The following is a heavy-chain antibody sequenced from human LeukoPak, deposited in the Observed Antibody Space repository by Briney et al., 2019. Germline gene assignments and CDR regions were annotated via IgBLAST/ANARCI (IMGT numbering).Heavy chain of an antibody. V-gene: IGHV3-53*01. D-gene: IGHD5-18*01. CDR3: ARDRAAMALDAFDI. Sequence: PGGSLRLSCAASGFTVSSNYMSWVRQAPGKGLEWVSVIYSGGSTYYADSVKGRFTISRDNSKNTLYLQMNSLRAEDTAVYYCARDRAAMALDAFDIWGRGTVVTVSS. J-gene: IGHJ3*02. CDR2: IYSGGST. CDR1: GFTVSSNY.